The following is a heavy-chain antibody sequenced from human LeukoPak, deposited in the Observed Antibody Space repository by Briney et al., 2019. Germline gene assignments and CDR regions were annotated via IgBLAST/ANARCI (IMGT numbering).Heavy chain of an antibody. CDR3: TSLAY. V-gene: IGHV3-74*01. CDR2: TNSDGSST. J-gene: IGHJ4*02. CDR1: GFTFSNSW. Sequence: GGSLRLSCAASGFTFSNSWMHWVRQAPGKGLVWVSRTNSDGSSTIYADSVKGRFTISRDNAKNTLFLQMNSLRVEDTAVYYCTSLAYWGQGTLVTVSS.